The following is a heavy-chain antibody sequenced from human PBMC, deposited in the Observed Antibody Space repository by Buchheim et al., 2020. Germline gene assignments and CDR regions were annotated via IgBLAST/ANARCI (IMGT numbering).Heavy chain of an antibody. V-gene: IGHV3-21*01. CDR1: GFTFSSYA. Sequence: EVQLLESGGGLVQPGGSLRLSCAASGFTFSSYAMSWVRQAPGKGLEWVSSISSSSSYIYYADSVKGRLTISRENAKNSLYLQMNSLRAEDTAVYYCARGSGANTPIDYWGQGTL. CDR2: ISSSSSYI. D-gene: IGHD2-15*01. CDR3: ARGSGANTPIDY. J-gene: IGHJ4*02.